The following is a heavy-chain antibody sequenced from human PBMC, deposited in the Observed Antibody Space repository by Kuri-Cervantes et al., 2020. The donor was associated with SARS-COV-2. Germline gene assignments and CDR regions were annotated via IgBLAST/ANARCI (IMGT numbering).Heavy chain of an antibody. D-gene: IGHD4-23*01. CDR3: ASLGDSNEGPDYGGNSERDY. CDR2: INPSGGST. V-gene: IGHV1-46*01. CDR1: GYTFTSYY. Sequence: ASVKVSCKASGYTFTSYYMHWVRQAPGQGLEWMGIINPSGGSTSYAQKFQGRVTMTRDTSISTAYMELSRLRSDDTAVYYCASLGDSNEGPDYGGNSERDYWGQGTLVTVSS. J-gene: IGHJ4*02.